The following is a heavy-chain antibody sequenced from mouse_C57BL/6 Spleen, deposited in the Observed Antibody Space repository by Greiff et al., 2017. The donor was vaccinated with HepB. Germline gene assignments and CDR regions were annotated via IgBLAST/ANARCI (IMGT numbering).Heavy chain of an antibody. CDR1: GYTFTDYY. D-gene: IGHD1-1*01. CDR3: ASGGFITTVVFDY. Sequence: EVQLQQSGPELVKPGASVKISCKASGYTFTDYYMNWVKQSHGKSLEWIGDINPNNGGTSYNQKFKGKATLTVDKSSSTAYMELRSLTSEDSAVYYCASGGFITTVVFDYWGQGTTLTVSS. V-gene: IGHV1-26*01. CDR2: INPNNGGT. J-gene: IGHJ2*01.